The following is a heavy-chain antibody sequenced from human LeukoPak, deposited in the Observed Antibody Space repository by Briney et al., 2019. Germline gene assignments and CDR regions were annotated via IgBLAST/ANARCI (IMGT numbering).Heavy chain of an antibody. D-gene: IGHD6-13*01. V-gene: IGHV4-4*07. Sequence: SETLSLTCSVSGGSISSYYWSWIRQPAGKGLEWIGRIYTSGSTNHNPSLKSRVTMSVDTSKNQFSLKLSSVTAADTAVYYCARAYSSSWYQWFDPWGQGTLVTVSS. CDR3: ARAYSSSWYQWFDP. J-gene: IGHJ5*02. CDR2: IYTSGST. CDR1: GGSISSYY.